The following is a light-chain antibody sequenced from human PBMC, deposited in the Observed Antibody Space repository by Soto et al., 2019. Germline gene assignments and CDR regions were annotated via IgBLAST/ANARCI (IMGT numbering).Light chain of an antibody. CDR3: CSYAGSYTLV. CDR2: DVS. V-gene: IGLV2-11*01. CDR1: RSDVGGYAY. Sequence: QSALTQPRSVSGSPGQSVTISCTGTRSDVGGYAYISWYQQHPGKVPKLIIYDVSKRPSGVPDRFSGSKSGNTASLTISGLQAEDEADYYCCSYAGSYTLVFGGGTQLTV. J-gene: IGLJ7*01.